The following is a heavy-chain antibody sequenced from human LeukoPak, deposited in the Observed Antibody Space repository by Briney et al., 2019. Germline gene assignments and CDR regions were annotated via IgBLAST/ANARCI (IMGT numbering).Heavy chain of an antibody. CDR2: ISWSSGSI. V-gene: IGHV3-9*01. CDR1: GFTFDGYA. J-gene: IGHJ4*02. Sequence: GGSLRLSCAASGFTFDGYAMPWVRQAPGKGLEWVSGISWSSGSIGYADSVKGRFTIYRDNAKTSLYLQMNSLRAEDTALYYCAKASDGYSGYDYPYYFDYWGQGTLVTVSS. CDR3: AKASDGYSGYDYPYYFDY. D-gene: IGHD5-12*01.